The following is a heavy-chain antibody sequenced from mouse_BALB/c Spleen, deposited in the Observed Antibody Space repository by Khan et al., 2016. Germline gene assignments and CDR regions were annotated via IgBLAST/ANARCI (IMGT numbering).Heavy chain of an antibody. J-gene: IGHJ4*01. CDR2: IWSDGST. CDR1: GFSLTSYG. V-gene: IGHV2-6-2*01. Sequence: VQLQESGPDLVAPSQSLSITCTVSGFSLTSYGVHWVRQPPGKGLEWLVVIWSDGSTNYNSALKSRLSISKDNSKSQVFLKMNSLQTDDTAMYYCARHGLRRNAMDYWGQGTSVTVSS. CDR3: ARHGLRRNAMDY. D-gene: IGHD2-2*01.